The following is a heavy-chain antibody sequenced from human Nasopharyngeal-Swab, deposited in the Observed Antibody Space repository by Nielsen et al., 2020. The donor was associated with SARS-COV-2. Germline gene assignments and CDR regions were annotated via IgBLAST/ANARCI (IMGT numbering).Heavy chain of an antibody. CDR3: AKTPIITMIVVVIEHWYFDL. J-gene: IGHJ2*01. Sequence: SETLSLTCTVSGGSISSYYWSWIRQPPGKGLEWIGSIYYSGSTYYNPSLKSRVTISVDTSKNQFSLKLSSVTAADTAVYYCAKTPIITMIVVVIEHWYFDLWGRGTLVTVSS. CDR2: IYYSGST. D-gene: IGHD3-22*01. V-gene: IGHV4-39*07. CDR1: GGSISSYY.